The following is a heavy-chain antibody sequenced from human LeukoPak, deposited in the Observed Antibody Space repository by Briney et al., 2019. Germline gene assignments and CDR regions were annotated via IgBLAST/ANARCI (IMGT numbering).Heavy chain of an antibody. D-gene: IGHD3-22*01. CDR3: AKDIHFDYYDSSGYPNWFDP. Sequence: GRSLRLSCAASGFTFDDYAMHWVRHAPGKGLEWVSGISWNSGSIGYADSVKGRFTISRDNAKNSLYLQMNSLRAEDTALYYCAKDIHFDYYDSSGYPNWFDPWGQGTLVTVSS. CDR1: GFTFDDYA. CDR2: ISWNSGSI. V-gene: IGHV3-9*01. J-gene: IGHJ5*02.